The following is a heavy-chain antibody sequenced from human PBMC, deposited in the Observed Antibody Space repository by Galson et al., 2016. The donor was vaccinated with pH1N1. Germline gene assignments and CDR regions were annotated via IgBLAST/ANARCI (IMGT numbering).Heavy chain of an antibody. D-gene: IGHD1-1*01. CDR1: GYKFASYG. V-gene: IGHV1-18*04. CDR2: ISGSNGNT. CDR3: ARDDPGTTPYYYYGMDV. J-gene: IGHJ6*02. Sequence: SVKVSCKASGYKFASYGISWVRQAPGQGLEWMGWISGSNGNTKYAEKFQGRVTMTTDTSTRTANMDLRSLTSDDTAVYYCARDDPGTTPYYYYGMDVWGQGTTVTVSS.